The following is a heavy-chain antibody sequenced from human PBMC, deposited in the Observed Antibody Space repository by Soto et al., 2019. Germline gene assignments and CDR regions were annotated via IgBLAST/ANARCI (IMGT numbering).Heavy chain of an antibody. V-gene: IGHV3-33*01. CDR3: ASDTKDIVVVPAFDY. D-gene: IGHD2-2*01. J-gene: IGHJ4*02. Sequence: QVQLVESGGGVVQPGRSLRLSCAASGFTFSSYGMHWVRQAPGKGLEWVAVIWYDGSNKYYADSVKGRFTISRDNSKNTLYLQMNSLRAEDTAVYYCASDTKDIVVVPAFDYWGQGTLVTVSS. CDR1: GFTFSSYG. CDR2: IWYDGSNK.